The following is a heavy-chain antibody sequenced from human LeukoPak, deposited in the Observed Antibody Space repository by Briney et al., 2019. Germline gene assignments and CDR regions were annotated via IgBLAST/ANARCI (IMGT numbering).Heavy chain of an antibody. V-gene: IGHV5-51*01. CDR2: IYPGDSDT. Sequence: GESPKISCKGSGYSFTSYWIGWVRQMPGKGLEWMGIIYPGDSDTRYSPSFQGQVTISADKSISTAYLQWSSLKASDTAMYYCARFIAVAGSPDAFDIWGQGTMVTVSS. CDR1: GYSFTSYW. D-gene: IGHD6-19*01. CDR3: ARFIAVAGSPDAFDI. J-gene: IGHJ3*02.